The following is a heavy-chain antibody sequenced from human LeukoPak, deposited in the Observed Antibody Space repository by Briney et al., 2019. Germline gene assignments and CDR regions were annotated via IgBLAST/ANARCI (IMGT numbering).Heavy chain of an antibody. V-gene: IGHV4-59*01. CDR1: GGSISSYY. D-gene: IGHD2-15*01. J-gene: IGHJ6*03. CDR3: ARGPNGWWLRKGYYYYMDV. CDR2: IYYSGST. Sequence: SETLSLTCTVSGGSISSYYWSWIRQPPGKGLEWIGQIYYSGSTNYNPSLKSRVTISVDTSKNQFSLKLSSVTAADTAVYYCARGPNGWWLRKGYYYYMDVWGKGTTVTVSS.